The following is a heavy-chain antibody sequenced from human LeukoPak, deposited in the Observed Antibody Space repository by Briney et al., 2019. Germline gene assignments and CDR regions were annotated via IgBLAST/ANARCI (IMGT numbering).Heavy chain of an antibody. J-gene: IGHJ4*02. CDR1: GGSISSGSYY. D-gene: IGHD7-27*01. Sequence: TASETLSLTCTVSGGSISSGSYYWSWIRQSPGKGLEWIGYIYYTGTSYNPSLKSRVTISADTSKNQFSLNLSSVTAADTAVYYCASRKLGNDYWGQGTLVTVSS. V-gene: IGHV4-61*01. CDR3: ASRKLGNDY. CDR2: IYYTGT.